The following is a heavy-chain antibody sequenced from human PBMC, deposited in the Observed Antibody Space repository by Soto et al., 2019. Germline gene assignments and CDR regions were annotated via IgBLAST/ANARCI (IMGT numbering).Heavy chain of an antibody. D-gene: IGHD2-2*01. CDR1: GGSISSGDYY. CDR2: IYYSGST. Sequence: PSETLSLTCTVSGGSISSGDYYWSWIRQPPGKGLEWIGYIYYSGSTYYNPSLKSRVTISADTPNNQLSLRLSSVTAADTAVYYCGRQPGHCGSTTCFGYYSVDVWGQGTTVTVSS. V-gene: IGHV4-30-4*01. CDR3: GRQPGHCGSTTCFGYYSVDV. J-gene: IGHJ6*02.